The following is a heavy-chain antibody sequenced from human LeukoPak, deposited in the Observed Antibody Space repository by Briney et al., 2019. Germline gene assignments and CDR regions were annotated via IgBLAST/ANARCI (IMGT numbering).Heavy chain of an antibody. CDR3: TKDMEWGMDV. V-gene: IGHV3-43*01. CDR2: IGWDGTNI. J-gene: IGHJ6*02. CDR1: GFTFDSHT. Sequence: PGGSLRLSCAAYGFTFDSHTMHWVRQPPGKGPEWVSLIGWDGTNIDYADSVKGRFTISRDNSKNFAYLQMHSLRTEDTALYYCTKDMEWGMDVWGQGTTVIVSS. D-gene: IGHD3-3*01.